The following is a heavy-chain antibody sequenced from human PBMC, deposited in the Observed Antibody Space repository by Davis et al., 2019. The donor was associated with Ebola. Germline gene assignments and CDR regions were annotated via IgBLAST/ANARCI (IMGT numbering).Heavy chain of an antibody. J-gene: IGHJ6*02. Sequence: AASVKVSCKASGGTFSSYAISWVRQAPGQGLEWMGRIIPILGIANYAQKFQGRVTITADKSTSTAYMELSSLRSEDTAVYYCARVRGIVVVVAATRDYYGMDVWGQGTTVTVSS. V-gene: IGHV1-69*04. CDR3: ARVRGIVVVVAATRDYYGMDV. CDR1: GGTFSSYA. D-gene: IGHD2-15*01. CDR2: IIPILGIA.